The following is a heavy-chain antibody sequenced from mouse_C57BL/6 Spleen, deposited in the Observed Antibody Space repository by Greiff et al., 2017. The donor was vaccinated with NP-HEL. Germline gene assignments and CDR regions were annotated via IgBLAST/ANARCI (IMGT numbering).Heavy chain of an antibody. CDR2: INPCNGGT. D-gene: IGHD4-1*01. J-gene: IGHJ2*01. CDR1: GYTFTSYW. CDR3: ARDGKTGTDFDY. Sequence: VQLQQSGTELVKPGASVKLSCTASGYTFTSYWMHWVKQRPGQGLEWMGIINPCNGGTNYNEQFTSKATLTVDKSSSTAYVQLSSLTSEDSAVYYCARDGKTGTDFDYWGQGTTVTVAS. V-gene: IGHV1-53*01.